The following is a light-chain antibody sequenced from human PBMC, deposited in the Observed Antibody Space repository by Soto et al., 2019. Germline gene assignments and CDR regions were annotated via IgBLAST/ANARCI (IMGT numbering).Light chain of an antibody. Sequence: QSVLTQPPSVSRAPGQRVTISCTGSSSNIGAGYDVHWYQLLPGTAPKLLIYGNTNRPSGVPDRFSGSKSGTSASLAITGLQAEDEADYYCQSYDSTLSGVVFGGGTKLTVL. CDR1: SSNIGAGYD. V-gene: IGLV1-40*01. CDR2: GNT. J-gene: IGLJ3*02. CDR3: QSYDSTLSGVV.